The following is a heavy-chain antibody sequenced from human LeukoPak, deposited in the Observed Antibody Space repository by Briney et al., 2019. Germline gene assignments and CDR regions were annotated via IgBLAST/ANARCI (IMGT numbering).Heavy chain of an antibody. CDR1: GYTFTGYY. V-gene: IGHV1-2*06. Sequence: ASVKVSCKASGYTFTGYYMHWVRQAPGQGLEWMGRINPNSGGTNYAQKFQGRVTMTRDTSISTAYMELSRLRSDDTAVYYCARLLQYIAVAGFDYWGQGTLVTVSS. J-gene: IGHJ4*02. CDR2: INPNSGGT. CDR3: ARLLQYIAVAGFDY. D-gene: IGHD6-19*01.